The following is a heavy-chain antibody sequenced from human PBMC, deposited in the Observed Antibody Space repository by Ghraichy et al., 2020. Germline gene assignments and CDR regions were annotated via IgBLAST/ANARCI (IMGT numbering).Heavy chain of an antibody. D-gene: IGHD3-22*01. J-gene: IGHJ4*02. V-gene: IGHV4-39*01. Sequence: SETLSLTCTVSGGSISSSSYYWGWIRQPPGKGLEWIGSIYYSGSTYYNPSLKSRVTISVDTSKNQFSLKLSSVTAADTAVYYCAVDYYDSSGYSKFDYWGQGTLVTVSS. CDR2: IYYSGST. CDR1: GGSISSSSYY. CDR3: AVDYYDSSGYSKFDY.